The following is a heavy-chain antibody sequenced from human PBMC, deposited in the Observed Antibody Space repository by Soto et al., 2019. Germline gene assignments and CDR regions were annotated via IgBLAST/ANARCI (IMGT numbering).Heavy chain of an antibody. Sequence: ASVKVSCKASGGTFSSYAISWVRQAPGQGLEWMGGIIPIFGTANYAQKFQGRVTITADESTSTAYMELSSLRSEDTAVYYCAGGAYCGGDCEFDYWGQGTLVTVSS. D-gene: IGHD2-21*02. CDR2: IIPIFGTA. CDR3: AGGAYCGGDCEFDY. J-gene: IGHJ4*02. V-gene: IGHV1-69*13. CDR1: GGTFSSYA.